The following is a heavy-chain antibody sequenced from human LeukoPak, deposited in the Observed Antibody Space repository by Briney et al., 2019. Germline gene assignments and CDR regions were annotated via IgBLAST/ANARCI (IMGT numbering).Heavy chain of an antibody. D-gene: IGHD3-10*01. V-gene: IGHV1-18*01. J-gene: IGHJ4*02. CDR2: ISVYNTNT. CDR1: GYTFTSYA. CDR3: ARVEEVRGGITSFDY. Sequence: GASVKVSCKASGYTFTSYAISWVRRAPGQGLEWMGWISVYNTNTNYAQKLQGRVTVTTDTSTSTAYMELRSLTSDDTAVYYCARVEEVRGGITSFDYWGQGTLVTVSS.